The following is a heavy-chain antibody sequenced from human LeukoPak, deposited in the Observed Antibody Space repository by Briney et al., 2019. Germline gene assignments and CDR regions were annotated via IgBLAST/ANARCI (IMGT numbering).Heavy chain of an antibody. CDR2: IYSGGTT. Sequence: GGSLRLSCAASGFTVSSNYMNWVRQAPGKGLEWVSVIYSGGTTYYADSVKGRFTISRDNSKNTLYLQMNSLRAEDMAVYYCARIEWERLGRAFDIWGQGTMVTVSS. D-gene: IGHD1-26*01. J-gene: IGHJ3*02. V-gene: IGHV3-53*01. CDR1: GFTVSSNY. CDR3: ARIEWERLGRAFDI.